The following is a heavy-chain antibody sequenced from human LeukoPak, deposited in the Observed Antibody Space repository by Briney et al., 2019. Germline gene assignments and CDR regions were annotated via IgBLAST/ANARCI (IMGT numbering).Heavy chain of an antibody. Sequence: RASVKVSCKASGGTFSSYAISWVRQAPGQGLEWMGRISPILDIANYAQKFQGRVTITADESTSTAYMELSSLRSEDTAVYYCARGKVGATTSPFDYWGQGTLVTVSS. V-gene: IGHV1-69*04. CDR1: GGTFSSYA. CDR2: ISPILDIA. D-gene: IGHD1-26*01. J-gene: IGHJ4*02. CDR3: ARGKVGATTSPFDY.